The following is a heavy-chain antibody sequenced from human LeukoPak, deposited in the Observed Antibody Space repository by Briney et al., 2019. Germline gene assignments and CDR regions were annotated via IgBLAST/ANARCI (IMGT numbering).Heavy chain of an antibody. J-gene: IGHJ3*02. CDR2: IYYSGST. Sequence: PSETLSLTCTVSGGSISSYYWSWIRQPPGKGLEWIGYIYYSGSTNYNPSLKSRVTISVDTSKNQFSLKLSSVTAADTAVYYCARTPLGDAFDIWGQGTMVTVSS. CDR1: GGSISSYY. CDR3: ARTPLGDAFDI. V-gene: IGHV4-59*08.